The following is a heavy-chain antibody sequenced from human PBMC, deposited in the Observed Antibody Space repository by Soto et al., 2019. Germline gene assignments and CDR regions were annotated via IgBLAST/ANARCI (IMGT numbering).Heavy chain of an antibody. J-gene: IGHJ5*02. Sequence: SVKVSCKASGGTFSSYAISWVRQAPGQGLEWMGGIIPIFGTANYAQKFQGRVTITADESTSTAYMELSSLRSEDTAVYYCAREGVAAAGYNWFDPWGQGTLVTVSS. CDR2: IIPIFGTA. V-gene: IGHV1-69*13. D-gene: IGHD6-13*01. CDR3: AREGVAAAGYNWFDP. CDR1: GGTFSSYA.